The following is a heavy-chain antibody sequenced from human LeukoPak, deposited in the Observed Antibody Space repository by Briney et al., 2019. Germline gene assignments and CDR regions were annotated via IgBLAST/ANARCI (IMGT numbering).Heavy chain of an antibody. CDR3: AKEGYSSGWYRDFDY. V-gene: IGHV3-23*01. D-gene: IGHD6-19*01. CDR1: GFTFSSYA. Sequence: GVSLRLSCAASGFTFSSYAMSWVRQAPGKGLEWVSAICGSGGSTYYADSVKGRFTIPRDNSKNTLYPQMNSLRAEDTAVYYCAKEGYSSGWYRDFDYWGQGTLVTVSS. J-gene: IGHJ4*02. CDR2: ICGSGGST.